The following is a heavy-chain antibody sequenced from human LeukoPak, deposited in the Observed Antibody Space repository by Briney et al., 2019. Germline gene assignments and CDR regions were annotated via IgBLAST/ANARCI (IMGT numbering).Heavy chain of an antibody. Sequence: GGSLRLSCAASAFSLNAYNMNWVRQAPGKGLEWVSSISYTGTYIYYADSVKDRFTISRDNAQNSLYLQMNSLRAEDTAIYYCVRDRGTYRPIDYWGQGTLVTVSS. J-gene: IGHJ4*02. V-gene: IGHV3-21*04. CDR2: ISYTGTYI. CDR1: AFSLNAYN. CDR3: VRDRGTYRPIDY. D-gene: IGHD1-26*01.